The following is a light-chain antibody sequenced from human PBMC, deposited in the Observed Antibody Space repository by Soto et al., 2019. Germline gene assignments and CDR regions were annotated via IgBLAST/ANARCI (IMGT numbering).Light chain of an antibody. J-gene: IGLJ1*01. V-gene: IGLV3-21*04. CDR1: NIGDKL. CDR2: FDS. Sequence: SYERTQSPSVSLAPGETARISCEGNNIGDKLVHWYQQRPGQAPVLVIYFDSERPSGIPERFSGSNSGNTATLIITRVEAGDEADYYCQLWDVGSDHYVFGSGTKLTVL. CDR3: QLWDVGSDHYV.